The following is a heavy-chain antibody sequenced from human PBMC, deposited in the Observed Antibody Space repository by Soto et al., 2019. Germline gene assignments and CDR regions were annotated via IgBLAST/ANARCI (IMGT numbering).Heavy chain of an antibody. CDR1: GFTFSSYA. CDR3: AKVGDVSIVVETYLDY. Sequence: GGSLRLSCAASGFTFSSYAMSWVRQAPGKGLEWVSAISGSGGSTYYADSVKGRFTISRDNSKNTLYLQMNSLRAEDTAVYYCAKVGDVSIVVETYLDYWGQGTLVTVSS. CDR2: ISGSGGST. J-gene: IGHJ4*02. D-gene: IGHD2-2*01. V-gene: IGHV3-23*01.